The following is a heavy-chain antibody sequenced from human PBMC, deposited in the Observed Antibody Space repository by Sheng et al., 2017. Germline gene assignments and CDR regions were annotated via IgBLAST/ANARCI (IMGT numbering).Heavy chain of an antibody. CDR3: AKDERDGWELGEQ. Sequence: EVQLVESGGDLVQPGGSLRLSCTASGFTFTKYAMSWVRQAPGKGLEWVSVVGGSGAPTYYADSVKGRFTISRDNSKNTLYLQMNSLRAEDTAVYYCAKDERDGWELGEQWGHGTLVTVSS. V-gene: IGHV3-23*04. CDR2: VGGSGAPT. CDR1: GFTFTKYA. J-gene: IGHJ4*01. D-gene: IGHD3-16*01.